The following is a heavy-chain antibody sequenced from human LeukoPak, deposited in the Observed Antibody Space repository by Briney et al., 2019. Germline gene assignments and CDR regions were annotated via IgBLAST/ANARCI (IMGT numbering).Heavy chain of an antibody. CDR3: AKDRCSNGIGCYFYYMDV. D-gene: IGHD2-8*01. Sequence: GGSLRLSCAASGFTFSSYGMHWVRQAPGKGLEWVAYIQYDGSNQQYADSVKGRFSISRDSSKNILYLQMNSLRAEDTAVYYCAKDRCSNGIGCYFYYMDVWGKGTTVTISS. CDR2: IQYDGSNQ. CDR1: GFTFSSYG. V-gene: IGHV3-30*02. J-gene: IGHJ6*03.